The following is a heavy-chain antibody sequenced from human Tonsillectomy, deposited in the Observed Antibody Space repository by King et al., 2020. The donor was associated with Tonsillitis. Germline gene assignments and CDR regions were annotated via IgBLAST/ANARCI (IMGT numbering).Heavy chain of an antibody. V-gene: IGHV1-69*09. J-gene: IGHJ4*02. CDR2: IIPILGKV. D-gene: IGHD6-19*01. CDR3: ARDIDDCSGWYYFDY. CDR1: GGSFSNFA. Sequence: VQLVESGAEVKKPGSSVKVSCKASGGSFSNFAISWVRQAPGQGLERMGRIIPILGKVNYAQKFQGRVTITADKSTTTAYMELSSLRYEDTAVYYCARDIDDCSGWYYFDYWGQGTLVTVSS.